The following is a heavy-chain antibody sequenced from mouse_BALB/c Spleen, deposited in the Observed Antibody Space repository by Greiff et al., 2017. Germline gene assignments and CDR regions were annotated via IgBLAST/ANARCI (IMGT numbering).Heavy chain of an antibody. Sequence: DVQLQESGPGLVKPSQSLSLTCTVTGYSITSDYAWNWIRQFPGNKLEWMGYISYSGSTSYNPSLKSRISITRDTSKNQFFLQLNSVTTEDTATYYCARDGGGSYFDYWGQGTTLTVSS. V-gene: IGHV3-2*02. D-gene: IGHD1-1*02. CDR3: ARDGGGSYFDY. CDR2: ISYSGST. CDR1: GYSITSDYA. J-gene: IGHJ2*01.